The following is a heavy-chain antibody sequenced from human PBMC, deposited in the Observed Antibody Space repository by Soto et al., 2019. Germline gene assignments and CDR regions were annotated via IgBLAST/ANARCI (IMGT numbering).Heavy chain of an antibody. Sequence: GGSLRLSCAASGFTFNNYAMSWVRQAPGKGLEWVSAISANGQGIYYADSVKGRFIISRDNTKNTVFLHMDSLTAEDTAVYYCAKDRDYPRDYFHYWGQGTLVTVSS. CDR1: GFTFNNYA. D-gene: IGHD3-10*01. CDR2: ISANGQGI. CDR3: AKDRDYPRDYFHY. J-gene: IGHJ4*02. V-gene: IGHV3-23*01.